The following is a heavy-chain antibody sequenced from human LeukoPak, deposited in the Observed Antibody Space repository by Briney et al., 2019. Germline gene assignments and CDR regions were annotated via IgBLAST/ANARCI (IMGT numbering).Heavy chain of an antibody. CDR3: ARRVRGGDNNPFDY. CDR2: INHSGST. J-gene: IGHJ4*02. V-gene: IGHV4-34*01. Sequence: SETLSLTCAVYGGSFSGYYWSWIRQPPGKGLEWIGEINHSGSTNYNPSLKSRVTISVDTSKNQFSLKLSSVTAADTAVYYCARRVRGGDNNPFDYWGQGTLVTVSS. CDR1: GGSFSGYY. D-gene: IGHD3-10*01.